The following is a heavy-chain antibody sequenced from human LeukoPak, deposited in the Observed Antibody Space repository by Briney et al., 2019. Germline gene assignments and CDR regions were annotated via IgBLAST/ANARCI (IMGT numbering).Heavy chain of an antibody. J-gene: IGHJ3*01. V-gene: IGHV3-30*07. CDR3: ARRARDFGDSHAFDV. Sequence: GGSLRLSCAASGFTFSSYAMHWVRQAPGKGLEWVAVISYDGSNKYYADSVKGRFTISRDNSKNTLYLQMNSLRAEDTAIYYCARRARDFGDSHAFDVWGQGTMVTVSS. CDR1: GFTFSSYA. CDR2: ISYDGSNK. D-gene: IGHD4-17*01.